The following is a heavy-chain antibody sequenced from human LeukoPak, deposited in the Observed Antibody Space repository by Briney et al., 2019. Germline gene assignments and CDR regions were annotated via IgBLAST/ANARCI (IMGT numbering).Heavy chain of an antibody. CDR2: IYSGGTT. V-gene: IGHV3-66*01. CDR1: GFSVSTKY. D-gene: IGHD6-6*01. Sequence: QAGGSLRLSCAVSGFSVSTKYMSWVRQAPGKGLEWFSVIYSGGTTYYADSVKGRFTISRDNSKNALYLQMNSLRAEDTAVYYCARDRVSTVHPIDYWGQGTLVTVSS. J-gene: IGHJ4*02. CDR3: ARDRVSTVHPIDY.